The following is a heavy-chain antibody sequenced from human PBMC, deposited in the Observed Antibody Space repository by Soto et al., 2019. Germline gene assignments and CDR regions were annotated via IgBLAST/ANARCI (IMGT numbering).Heavy chain of an antibody. CDR2: IWYDGSNK. CDR1: GFTFSSYG. Sequence: QVQLVESGGGVVQPGRSLRLSCAASGFTFSSYGMHWVRQAPGKGLEWVAVIWYDGSNKYYADYVKGRFTISRDNSKNTLYLQMNSLRAEDTAVYYCARDGEHYDFWSGYSDNDAFDIWCQGTMVTVSS. CDR3: ARDGEHYDFWSGYSDNDAFDI. D-gene: IGHD3-3*01. J-gene: IGHJ3*02. V-gene: IGHV3-33*01.